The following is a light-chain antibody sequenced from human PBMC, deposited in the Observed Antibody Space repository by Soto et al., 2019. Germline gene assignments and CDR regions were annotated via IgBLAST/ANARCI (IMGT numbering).Light chain of an antibody. CDR2: EVS. CDR3: SSYTFSTTPV. CDR1: SSDVGGYDY. Sequence: QSALTQPASVSGSPGQSTTISCTGSSSDVGGYDYVSWYQQHPGKAPKLMIYEVSNRPSGISHRFSGSKSGITASLTISGLQAEDEADYYCSSYTFSTTPVFGTGTKVTV. V-gene: IGLV2-14*01. J-gene: IGLJ1*01.